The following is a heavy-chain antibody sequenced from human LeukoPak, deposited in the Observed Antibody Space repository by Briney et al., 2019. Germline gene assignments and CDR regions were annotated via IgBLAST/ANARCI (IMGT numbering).Heavy chain of an antibody. D-gene: IGHD5-24*01. J-gene: IGHJ4*02. CDR1: GGSFSGYY. CDR2: INHSGST. CDR3: ARVGDGYNLNY. V-gene: IGHV4-34*01. Sequence: PSETLSLTCAVYGGSFSGYYWSWIRQPPGKGLEWIGEINHSGSTNYNPSLKSRVTISVDTSKNQFSLKLSSVTAADTAVYYCARVGDGYNLNYWGQGTLVTVSS.